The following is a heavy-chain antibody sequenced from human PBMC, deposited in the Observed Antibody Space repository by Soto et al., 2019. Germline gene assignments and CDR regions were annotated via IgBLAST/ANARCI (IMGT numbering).Heavy chain of an antibody. V-gene: IGHV3-30-3*01. CDR3: ARVNWNYSPGAFDI. CDR2: ISYDGSNK. Sequence: QVQLVESGGGVVQPGRSLRLSCAASGFTFGSYAMHWVRQAPGKGLEWVAVISYDGSNKSYADSVKGRFTISRDNSKNTLYLQMNSLRAEDTAVYYCARVNWNYSPGAFDIWGQGTMVTVSS. D-gene: IGHD1-7*01. J-gene: IGHJ3*02. CDR1: GFTFGSYA.